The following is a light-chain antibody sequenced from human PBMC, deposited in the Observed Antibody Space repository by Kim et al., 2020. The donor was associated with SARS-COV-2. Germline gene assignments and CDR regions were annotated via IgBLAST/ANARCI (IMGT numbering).Light chain of an antibody. CDR3: QHYAVYPYT. Sequence: DIQMTQSPSTLSASVGDRVTITCRASQSVSTWLAWYQQKPGQAPKLLISQASSLEIGVPSRFGASGSGREFTLTVSGLEPDDFATYYCQHYAVYPYTFGPGTKLEI. CDR2: QAS. J-gene: IGKJ2*01. V-gene: IGKV1-5*03. CDR1: QSVSTW.